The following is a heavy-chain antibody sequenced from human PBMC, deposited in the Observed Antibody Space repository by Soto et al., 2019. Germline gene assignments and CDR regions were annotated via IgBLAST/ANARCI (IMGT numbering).Heavy chain of an antibody. CDR2: ISAYNGNT. CDR1: GYTFTSYG. CDR3: ARDAWYNWNDVVGWFDP. V-gene: IGHV1-18*01. J-gene: IGHJ5*02. D-gene: IGHD1-1*01. Sequence: QVQLVQSGAEVKKPGASVKVSCKASGYTFTSYGISWVRQAPGQGLEWMGWISAYNGNTNYAQKLQGRVTMTTDTSRSTAYMELRSLRSDDTAVYYCARDAWYNWNDVVGWFDPWGQGTLFTVSS.